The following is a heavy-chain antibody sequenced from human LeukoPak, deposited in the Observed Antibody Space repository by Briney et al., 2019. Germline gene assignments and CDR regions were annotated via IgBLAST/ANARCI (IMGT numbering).Heavy chain of an antibody. CDR3: VSPRGFSYGYFDY. CDR1: GGSISSSSAY. V-gene: IGHV4-39*01. CDR2: IYYSKNT. D-gene: IGHD5-18*01. J-gene: IGHJ4*02. Sequence: SETLSLTCTVSGGSISSSSAYWGWIRQPPGKGLEWIGSIYYSKNTYYNPSLKSRVTISADTSKNQFSLTLGFVSATDTAVYYCVSPRGFSYGYFDYWGQGTLVTVSS.